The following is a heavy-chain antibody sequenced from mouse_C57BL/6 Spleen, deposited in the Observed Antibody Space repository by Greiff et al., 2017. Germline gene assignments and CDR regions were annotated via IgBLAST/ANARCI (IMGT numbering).Heavy chain of an antibody. J-gene: IGHJ2*01. D-gene: IGHD2-1*01. V-gene: IGHV1-55*01. CDR1: GYTFTSYW. CDR3: ARKEVCYCNSYYFDY. Sequence: VQLQQPGAELVKPGASVKMSCKASGYTFTSYWITWVKQRPGQGLEWIGDIYPGSGSTNYNEKFKSKATLTVDKSSNTAYMQLSSLTSEDSAVYYCARKEVCYCNSYYFDYWGQGTTLTVSA. CDR2: IYPGSGST.